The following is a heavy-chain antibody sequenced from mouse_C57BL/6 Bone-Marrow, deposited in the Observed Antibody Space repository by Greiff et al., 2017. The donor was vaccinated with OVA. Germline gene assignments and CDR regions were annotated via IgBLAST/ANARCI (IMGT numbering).Heavy chain of an antibody. CDR3: AIWSYAMDY. D-gene: IGHD1-1*02. CDR1: GYTFTDYY. J-gene: IGHJ4*01. V-gene: IGHV1-19*01. CDR2: INPYNGGT. Sequence: EVQLQQSGPVLVKPGASVKMSCKASGYTFTDYYMNWVKQSHGKSLEWIGVINPYNGGTSYNQKFKGKATLTVDTSSSTAYMELNSLTSEDSAVYYCAIWSYAMDYWGQGTSVTVSS.